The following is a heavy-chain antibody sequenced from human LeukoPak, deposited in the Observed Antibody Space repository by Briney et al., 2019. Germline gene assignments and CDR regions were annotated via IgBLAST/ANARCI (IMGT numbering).Heavy chain of an antibody. V-gene: IGHV1-8*01. CDR1: GYTFTTYD. CDR3: AGGITIFGVVPGY. J-gene: IGHJ4*02. D-gene: IGHD3-3*01. Sequence: ASVKVSCKASGYTFTTYDINWVRQATGQGLEWMGWMNPNSGNTGSAQKFQGRVTMTRNTSISTAYMELSSLRSEDTAIYYCAGGITIFGVVPGYWGQGTLVTVSS. CDR2: MNPNSGNT.